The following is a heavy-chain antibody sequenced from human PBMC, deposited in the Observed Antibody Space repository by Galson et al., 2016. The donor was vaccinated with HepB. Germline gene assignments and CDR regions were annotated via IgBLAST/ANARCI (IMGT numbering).Heavy chain of an antibody. CDR1: GFTFSDYY. J-gene: IGHJ5*02. Sequence: SLRLSCAASGFTFSDYYMTWIRQAPGKGLEWVSYISSRGDDTNYVDSVKGRFTISRDNAKNSLHLQMNNLRVDDTAVYYCARDRTPTKATTGPVIGFDPWGQGTLVTVSS. D-gene: IGHD4-11*01. CDR2: ISSRGDDT. V-gene: IGHV3-11*06. CDR3: ARDRTPTKATTGPVIGFDP.